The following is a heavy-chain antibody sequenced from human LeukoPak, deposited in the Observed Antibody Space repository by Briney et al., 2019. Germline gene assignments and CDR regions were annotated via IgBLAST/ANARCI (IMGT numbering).Heavy chain of an antibody. J-gene: IGHJ5*02. V-gene: IGHV4-59*01. Sequence: KPSETLSLTCAVYGGSFSGYYWSWIRQPPGKGLEWIGYIYYSGSTNYNPSLKSRVTISVDTSKNQFSLKLSSVTAADTAVYYCARRTYYYDSSGYYYRGFDPWGQGTLVTVSS. D-gene: IGHD3-22*01. CDR3: ARRTYYYDSSGYYYRGFDP. CDR1: GGSFSGYY. CDR2: IYYSGST.